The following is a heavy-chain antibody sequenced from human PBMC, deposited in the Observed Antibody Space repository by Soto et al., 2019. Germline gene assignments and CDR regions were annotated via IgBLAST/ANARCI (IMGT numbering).Heavy chain of an antibody. J-gene: IGHJ5*02. CDR3: ARGSIAAAGTNWFDP. CDR1: GGSISSYY. CDR2: IYYSGST. Sequence: SETLSLTCTVSGGSISSYYWSWIRQPPGKGLEWIGYIYYSGSTNYNPSLKSRVTISVDTSKNQFSLKLSSVTAADTAVYYCARGSIAAAGTNWFDPWGQGTLVTVSS. V-gene: IGHV4-59*01. D-gene: IGHD6-13*01.